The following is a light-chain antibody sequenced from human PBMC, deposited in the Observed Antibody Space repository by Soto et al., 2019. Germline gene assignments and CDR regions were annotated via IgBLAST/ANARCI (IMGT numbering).Light chain of an antibody. CDR2: AAS. V-gene: IGKV1-39*01. CDR3: QQSFTTPYST. Sequence: QMTQSPSSLSASVGDRVTITCRASQNIGSQLNWYQQKPGTAPNLLIFAASSLQSGVPSRFSASGSETHFTLTISGLQPEDFATYFCQQSFTTPYSTFGPGTKVDVK. J-gene: IGKJ3*01. CDR1: QNIGSQ.